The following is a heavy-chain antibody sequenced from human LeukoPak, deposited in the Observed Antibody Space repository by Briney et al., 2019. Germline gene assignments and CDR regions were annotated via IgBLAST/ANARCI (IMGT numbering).Heavy chain of an antibody. V-gene: IGHV3-30*02. CDR1: GFTFSRFG. CDR3: AKDQGVVGSYDA. Sequence: KTGGSLRLSCEASGFTFSRFGMNWVRQAPGKGLEWVAFIQYDESLKCYLGSVKGRFATSRDNSKNTVYLQMNSLRVEDTAVYYCAKDQGVVGSYDAWGQGTLVTVPS. CDR2: IQYDESLK. D-gene: IGHD3-10*01. J-gene: IGHJ5*02.